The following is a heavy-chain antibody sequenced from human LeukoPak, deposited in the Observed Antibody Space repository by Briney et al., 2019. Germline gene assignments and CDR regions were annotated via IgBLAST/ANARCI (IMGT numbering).Heavy chain of an antibody. J-gene: IGHJ4*02. V-gene: IGHV1-18*01. D-gene: IGHD3-10*01. CDR1: GYTFTSYG. CDR3: ARDPTTMVRGATDY. Sequence: ASVKVSCKASGYTFTSYGISWVRQAPGQGLEWMGWISAYNGNTNYAQKLQGRVTMTTDTSTSTAYMELRSLRSDDTAVYYCARDPTTMVRGATDYWGQGTLVTVSS. CDR2: ISAYNGNT.